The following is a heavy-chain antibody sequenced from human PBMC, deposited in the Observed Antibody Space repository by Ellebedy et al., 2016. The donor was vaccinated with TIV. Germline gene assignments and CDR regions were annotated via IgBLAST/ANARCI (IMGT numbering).Heavy chain of an antibody. CDR3: AREAGDVEMCYYFDY. J-gene: IGHJ4*02. CDR2: ISSSSSYI. CDR1: GFTFSSYS. Sequence: GESLKISCAASGFTFSSYSMNWVRQAPGKGLEWVSSISSSSSYIYYADSVKGRFTISRDNAKNSLYLQMNSLRAEDTAVYYCAREAGDVEMCYYFDYWGQGTLVTVSS. V-gene: IGHV3-21*01. D-gene: IGHD5-24*01.